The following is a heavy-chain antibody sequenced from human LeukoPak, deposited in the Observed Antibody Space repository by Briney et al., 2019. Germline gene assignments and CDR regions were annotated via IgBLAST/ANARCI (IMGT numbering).Heavy chain of an antibody. V-gene: IGHV3-9*03. CDR3: AKDLRAYCGGDCYSFDI. CDR1: GFTFDDYA. Sequence: PGGSLRLSCAASGFTFDDYAMHWVRQAPGKGLEWVSGISWNSGSIGYADSVKGRFTISRDNAKNSLYLQMNSLRAEDMALYYCAKDLRAYCGGDCYSFDIWGQGTMVTVSS. D-gene: IGHD2-21*01. J-gene: IGHJ3*02. CDR2: ISWNSGSI.